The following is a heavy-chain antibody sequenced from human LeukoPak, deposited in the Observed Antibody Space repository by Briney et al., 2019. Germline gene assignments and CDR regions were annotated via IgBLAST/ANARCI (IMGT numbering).Heavy chain of an antibody. D-gene: IGHD3-22*01. V-gene: IGHV1-18*01. CDR3: ARDPRSYDSSVPGLYPDFDY. J-gene: IGHJ4*02. Sequence: GASVKVSCKASGYTFTSYGISWVRQAPGQGLEWMGWISAYNGNTNYAQKLQGRVTMTTDTSTSTAYMELRSLRSDDTAVYYCARDPRSYDSSVPGLYPDFDYWGQGTLVTVSS. CDR1: GYTFTSYG. CDR2: ISAYNGNT.